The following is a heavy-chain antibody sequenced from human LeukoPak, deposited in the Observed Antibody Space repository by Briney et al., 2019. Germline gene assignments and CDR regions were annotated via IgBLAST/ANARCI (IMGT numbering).Heavy chain of an antibody. CDR1: GYTFTGYY. CDR3: ARGRAAAKLVGDWFDP. D-gene: IGHD6-13*01. Sequence: EASVKVSCKASGYTFTGYYMHWVRQAPGQGLEWMGWINPNSGGTNYAQKFQGRVTMTRDTSISTAYMELSRLRSDDTAVCYCARGRAAAKLVGDWFDPWGQGTLVTVSS. V-gene: IGHV1-2*02. CDR2: INPNSGGT. J-gene: IGHJ5*02.